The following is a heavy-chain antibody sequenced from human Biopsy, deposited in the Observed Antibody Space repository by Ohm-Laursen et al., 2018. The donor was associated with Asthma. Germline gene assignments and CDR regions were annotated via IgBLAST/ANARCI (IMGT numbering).Heavy chain of an antibody. J-gene: IGHJ3*02. V-gene: IGHV3-30*03. CDR2: VSSDGHNK. Sequence: SLRLSCTASGFVFSQCGVHWVRQGPGKGLEWVALVSSDGHNKYYEDSVKGRFTISRDNSRNRLYLQINRLTVEDSAVYFCARQSGQDYGDSSGFDIWGQGTKVAVSS. CDR1: GFVFSQCG. CDR3: ARQSGQDYGDSSGFDI. D-gene: IGHD3-22*01.